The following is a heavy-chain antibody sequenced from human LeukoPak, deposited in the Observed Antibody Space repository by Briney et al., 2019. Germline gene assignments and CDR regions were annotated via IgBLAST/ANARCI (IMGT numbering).Heavy chain of an antibody. J-gene: IGHJ4*02. CDR2: IIPIFGTA. Sequence: SVTVSCTASGGTFSSYAISWVRQAPGQGLEWMGGIIPIFGTANYAQKFQGRVTITADKSTSTAYMELSSLRSEDTAVYYCATDTAGVNYFDYWGQGTLVTVSS. D-gene: IGHD5-18*01. V-gene: IGHV1-69*06. CDR3: ATDTAGVNYFDY. CDR1: GGTFSSYA.